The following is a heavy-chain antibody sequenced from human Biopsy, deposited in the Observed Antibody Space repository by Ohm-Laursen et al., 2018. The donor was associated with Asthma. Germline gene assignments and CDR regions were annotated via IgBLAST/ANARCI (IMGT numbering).Heavy chain of an antibody. D-gene: IGHD2-2*01. V-gene: IGHV1-69*01. CDR3: ARKAGSCISRTCYSLDF. Sequence: SSVKVSCKSLGGTFNTYVIGWVRQAPGQGLEWMGGINSVFGTTTYPQKFQDRVTITADDSTSTVYMELGSLGSEDTAVYYCARKAGSCISRTCYSLDFWGQGTLVTVSS. CDR1: GGTFNTYV. CDR2: INSVFGTT. J-gene: IGHJ4*02.